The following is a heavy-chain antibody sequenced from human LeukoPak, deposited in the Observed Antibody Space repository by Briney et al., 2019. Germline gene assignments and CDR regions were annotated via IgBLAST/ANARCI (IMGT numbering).Heavy chain of an antibody. CDR3: ARKYDFWSGYYDY. Sequence: SETLSLTCTVSGGSISSSSYYWGWIRQPPGKGLEWIGSIYYSGSTYYNPSLKSRATISVDTSKNQFSLKLSSVTAADTAVYYCARKYDFWSGYYDYWGQGTLVTVSS. D-gene: IGHD3-3*01. CDR1: GGSISSSSYY. V-gene: IGHV4-39*01. J-gene: IGHJ4*02. CDR2: IYYSGST.